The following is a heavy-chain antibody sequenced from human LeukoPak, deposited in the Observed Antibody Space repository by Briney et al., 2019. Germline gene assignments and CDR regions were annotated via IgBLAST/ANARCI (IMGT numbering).Heavy chain of an antibody. Sequence: PGRCLRLSCEASGFTFNSYAMTWVRQAPGTGLEWVSAISGSGRSTFYGESVKGRLTISRDNSKNTVYLQMNSLRAEDTAIYYCARGPIVPVAHYYFDYWGQGTLVTVSS. V-gene: IGHV3-23*02. D-gene: IGHD6-19*01. CDR1: GFTFNSYA. CDR2: ISGSGRST. CDR3: ARGPIVPVAHYYFDY. J-gene: IGHJ4*02.